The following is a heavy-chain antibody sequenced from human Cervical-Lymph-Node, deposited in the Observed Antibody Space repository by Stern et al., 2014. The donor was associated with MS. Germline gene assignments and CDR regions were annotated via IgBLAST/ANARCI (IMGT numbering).Heavy chain of an antibody. Sequence: VQLVESGPGLVKPSETLSLTCAVSGGSIAGGGFYWGWIRQAPGNGLEWIGSLYYGGNSYYNPSLQGRVTISVGSSQDKFHLNLTSGTAADTAVYYCARLLRDTDYWGQGTLVTVSS. CDR1: GGSIAGGGFY. CDR2: LYYGGNS. J-gene: IGHJ4*02. V-gene: IGHV4-39*01. CDR3: ARLLRDTDY.